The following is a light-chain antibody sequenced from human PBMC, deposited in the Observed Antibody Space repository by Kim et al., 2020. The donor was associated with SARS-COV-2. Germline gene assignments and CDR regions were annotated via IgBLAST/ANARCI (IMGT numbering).Light chain of an antibody. V-gene: IGKV3-15*01. CDR3: KQYHDWPGS. CDR2: HAS. J-gene: IGKJ1*01. CDR1: HTILTN. Sequence: VSQGERAPLSGRTRHTILTNLAWNQQKPGQPPRLLISHASTRAAGIPDRFSGSGSGTEFTLTISSLQSEDFAIYYCKQYHDWPGSFGQGTKVDIK.